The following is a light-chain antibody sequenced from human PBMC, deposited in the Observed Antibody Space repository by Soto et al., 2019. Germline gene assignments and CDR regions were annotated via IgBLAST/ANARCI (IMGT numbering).Light chain of an antibody. V-gene: IGKV1-16*01. Sequence: DIQMTQSPSSLSASVGDRVTITCQASQDISNYLNWYQQKPGKAPKLLIYDASSLESAVPSRFSGSGSGTDYTLTISSLQPEDFATYYCQQYDSYPITFGQGTRLEIK. CDR1: QDISNY. CDR3: QQYDSYPIT. CDR2: DAS. J-gene: IGKJ5*01.